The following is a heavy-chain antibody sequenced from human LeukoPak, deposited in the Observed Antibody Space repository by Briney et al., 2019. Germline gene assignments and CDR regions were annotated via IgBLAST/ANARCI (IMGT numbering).Heavy chain of an antibody. J-gene: IGHJ6*03. CDR2: IHTSGRT. Sequence: PSETLSLTCTVSGGSISGYYWSWIRRPPGKGLEWIGYIHTSGRTNYNPSLKSRVTISVDTSKDHFSLMLSSVTAADTAVYYCARFSSSSLYSYYYYMDVWGKGTTVTVSS. CDR1: GGSISGYY. CDR3: ARFSSSSLYSYYYYMDV. D-gene: IGHD6-6*01. V-gene: IGHV4-4*09.